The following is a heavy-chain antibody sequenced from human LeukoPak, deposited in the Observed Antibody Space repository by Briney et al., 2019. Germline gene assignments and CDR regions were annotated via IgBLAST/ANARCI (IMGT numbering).Heavy chain of an antibody. CDR2: IWYDGSNK. J-gene: IGHJ4*02. Sequence: PGGSLGLSCAASGFTFSSYGMHWVRQAPGKGLEWVAVIWYDGSNKYYADSVKGRFTISRDNSKNTLYLQMNSLRAEDTAVYYCAKDREEDYYDSSGYWDYWGQGTLVTVSS. CDR3: AKDREEDYYDSSGYWDY. D-gene: IGHD3-22*01. V-gene: IGHV3-33*06. CDR1: GFTFSSYG.